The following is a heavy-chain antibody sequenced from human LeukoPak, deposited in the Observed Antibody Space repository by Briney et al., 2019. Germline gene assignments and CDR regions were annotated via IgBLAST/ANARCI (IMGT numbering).Heavy chain of an antibody. CDR2: ISYDGSNK. Sequence: GGSLRLSCAASGFTFSSYAMHWVRQAPGKGLEWVAVISYDGSNKYYADSVKGRFTISRDNSKNTLYLQMNSLRAEDTAVYYCARDAVVGSYYFDYWGQGTLVTVSS. D-gene: IGHD2-15*01. V-gene: IGHV3-30-3*01. CDR1: GFTFSSYA. J-gene: IGHJ4*02. CDR3: ARDAVVGSYYFDY.